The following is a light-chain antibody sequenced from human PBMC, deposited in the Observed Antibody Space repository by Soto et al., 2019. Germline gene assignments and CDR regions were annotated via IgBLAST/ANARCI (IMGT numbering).Light chain of an antibody. Sequence: EVVMTQSPLSLPVTLGQPASISCRSSQSLVYSDGNTYLSWFQQRPGQSPRRLIYKVSNRDSGVPDRFSGSGSGTDFTLKISRVEAEDVGVYYCMQATHSYTFGQGTKLEIK. V-gene: IGKV2-30*01. CDR1: QSLVYSDGNTY. J-gene: IGKJ2*01. CDR3: MQATHSYT. CDR2: KVS.